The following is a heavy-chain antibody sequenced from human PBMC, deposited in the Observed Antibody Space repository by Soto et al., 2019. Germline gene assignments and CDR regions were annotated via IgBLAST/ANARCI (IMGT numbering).Heavy chain of an antibody. CDR3: VRRGYSYAELRVLDV. J-gene: IGHJ6*02. CDR2: IYPGDSDI. V-gene: IGHV5-51*01. D-gene: IGHD5-18*01. CDR1: GFIFTTYW. Sequence: GESLKISCQGSGFIFTTYWIGWVRQMTGKSLEWMGNIYPGDSDIRYSPSFQGQVTFSADKSISTAYLQWGSLKASDTATYYCVRRGYSYAELRVLDVWGQGTTVTVS.